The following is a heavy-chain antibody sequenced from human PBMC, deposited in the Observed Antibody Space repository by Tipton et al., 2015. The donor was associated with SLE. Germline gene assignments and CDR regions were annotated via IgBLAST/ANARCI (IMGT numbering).Heavy chain of an antibody. CDR1: GFTFSSYT. CDR3: ARSLGYCSGGSCWPSDY. V-gene: IGHV3-30*04. Sequence: SLRLSCAASGFTFSSYTMHWVRQAPGKGLEWVAVISYDGSNKYYADSVKGRFTTPRDNSKNTLYLHMNSLRAEDTAVYYCARSLGYCSGGSCWPSDYWGQGTLVTVSS. D-gene: IGHD2-15*01. CDR2: ISYDGSNK. J-gene: IGHJ4*02.